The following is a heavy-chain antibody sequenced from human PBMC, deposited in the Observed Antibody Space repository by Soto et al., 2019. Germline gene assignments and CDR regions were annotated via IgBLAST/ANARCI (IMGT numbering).Heavy chain of an antibody. CDR3: AREMVDSSGFYYYYGMDV. CDR1: GGSISSGDYY. J-gene: IGHJ6*02. D-gene: IGHD3-22*01. CDR2: IYYSGST. Sequence: QVQLQESGPGLVKPSQTLSLTCTVSGGSISSGDYYWSWIRQPPGKGLEWIGYIYYSGSTYYNPSLKSRVTIAVDTSKNQFSLKLSSVTAADTAVYYCAREMVDSSGFYYYYGMDVWGQGTTVTVSS. V-gene: IGHV4-30-4*01.